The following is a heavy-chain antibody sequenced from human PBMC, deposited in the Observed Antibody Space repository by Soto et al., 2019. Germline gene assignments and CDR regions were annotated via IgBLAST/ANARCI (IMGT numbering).Heavy chain of an antibody. CDR1: GYMFTYYY. CDR3: VRGSYSSGYLYYLDY. J-gene: IGHJ4*02. CDR2: INPNGGTT. Sequence: QVQLVQSGAEVEKPGASVKVSCKASGYMFTYYYIHWVRQGPGQGLEWMGIINPNGGTTTYAPNFQRRVTMTRDTSTSTVYLELTSLTSEDTAIYYCVRGSYSSGYLYYLDYWGQGTLVTVSS. V-gene: IGHV1-46*01. D-gene: IGHD3-22*01.